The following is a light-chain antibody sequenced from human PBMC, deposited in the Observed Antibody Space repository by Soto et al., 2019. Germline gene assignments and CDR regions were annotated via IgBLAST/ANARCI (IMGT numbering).Light chain of an antibody. CDR3: QQRDNWPLT. J-gene: IGKJ4*01. V-gene: IGKV3-11*01. CDR2: GAS. Sequence: EIVLTQSPATLSLSPRDGATLSCRASQSGSSYLAWYQQKPGQAPRLLIYGASIRATGSPARFNGSGSGTDFPITISSLEAEDFAVYYCQQRDNWPLTFGGGTKVEIK. CDR1: QSGSSY.